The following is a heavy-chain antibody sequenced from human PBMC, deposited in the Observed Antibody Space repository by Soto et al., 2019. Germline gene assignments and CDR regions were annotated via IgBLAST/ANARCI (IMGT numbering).Heavy chain of an antibody. CDR2: IWSDGSNK. CDR3: AKEFWSGPFDY. J-gene: IGHJ4*02. V-gene: IGHV3-33*06. Sequence: GGSLRLSCAASGFTFSSYGMHWVRQAPGKGLEWVAVIWSDGSNKYYADSVKGRFTISRDNSKNTLYLQMNTLRAEDTAVYYCAKEFWSGPFDYWGQGTLVTVSS. CDR1: GFTFSSYG. D-gene: IGHD3-3*01.